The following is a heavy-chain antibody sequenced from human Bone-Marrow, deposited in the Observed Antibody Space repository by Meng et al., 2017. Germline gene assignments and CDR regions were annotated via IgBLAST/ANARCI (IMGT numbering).Heavy chain of an antibody. V-gene: IGHV1-3*01. CDR1: GYTFTSYA. CDR2: INAGNGNT. Sequence: ASVKVSCKASGYTFTSYAMHWVRQAPGQRLEWMGWINAGNGNTKYSQKFQGRVTITRDTSASTAYMELSSLRSEDTAVYYCARSYCGGYCYSPPHYFDYWGQGTPVTVSS. CDR3: ARSYCGGYCYSPPHYFDY. D-gene: IGHD2-21*02. J-gene: IGHJ4*01.